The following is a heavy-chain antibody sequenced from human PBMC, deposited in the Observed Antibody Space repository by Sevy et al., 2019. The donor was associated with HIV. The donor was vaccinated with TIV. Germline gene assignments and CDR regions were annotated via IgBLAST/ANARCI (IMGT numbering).Heavy chain of an antibody. Sequence: GGSLRLSCAASGFTFSSYAMSWVRQAPGKGLEWVSAISGSGGSTYYADSVKGRFTISRDNSKNTLYLQMNGLRAEDTAVYYCAMTTYYYDSSGYPTKRFDPWGQGTLVTVSS. CDR2: ISGSGGST. D-gene: IGHD3-22*01. CDR1: GFTFSSYA. CDR3: AMTTYYYDSSGYPTKRFDP. V-gene: IGHV3-23*01. J-gene: IGHJ5*02.